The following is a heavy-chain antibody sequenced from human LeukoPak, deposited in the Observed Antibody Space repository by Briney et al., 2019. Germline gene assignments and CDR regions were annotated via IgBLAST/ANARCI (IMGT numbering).Heavy chain of an antibody. J-gene: IGHJ6*04. D-gene: IGHD2-2*01. V-gene: IGHV3-48*01. Sequence: GRSLRLSCAASGFTFSSYGMHWVRQAPGKGLEWVSYISSSSSTIYYADSVKGRFTISRDNAKNSLYLQMNSLRAEDTAVYYCARDPQHRMTPSKVDVWGKGTTVTVSS. CDR1: GFTFSSYG. CDR3: ARDPQHRMTPSKVDV. CDR2: ISSSSSTI.